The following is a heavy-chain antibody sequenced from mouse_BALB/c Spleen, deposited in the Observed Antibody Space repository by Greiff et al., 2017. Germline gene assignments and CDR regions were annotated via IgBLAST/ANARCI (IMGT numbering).Heavy chain of an antibody. Sequence: VKLVESGPGLVAPSQSLSITCTVSGFSLTSYGVHWVRQPPGKGLEWLGVIWAGGSTNYNSALMSRLSISKDNSKSQVFLKMNSLQTDDTAMYYCARDAIYDGYYAYAMDYWGQGTSVTVSS. CDR3: ARDAIYDGYYAYAMDY. CDR1: GFSLTSYG. CDR2: IWAGGST. J-gene: IGHJ4*01. D-gene: IGHD2-3*01. V-gene: IGHV2-9*02.